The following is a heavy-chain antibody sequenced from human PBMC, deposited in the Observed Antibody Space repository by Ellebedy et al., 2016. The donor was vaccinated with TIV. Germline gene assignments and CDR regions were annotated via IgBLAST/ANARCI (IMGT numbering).Heavy chain of an antibody. CDR1: GYTFTNYA. CDR3: ARELVPTAGMEGFDP. J-gene: IGHJ5*02. V-gene: IGHV1-3*01. CDR2: INAGNGNT. Sequence: ASVKVSCKASGYTFTNYAMHWVRQAPGQRLEWMGWINAGNGNTKYSQKFQGRVTITRDTSASTTYMELSSLTSEDTAVYYCARELVPTAGMEGFDPWGQGTLVTVSS. D-gene: IGHD2-2*01.